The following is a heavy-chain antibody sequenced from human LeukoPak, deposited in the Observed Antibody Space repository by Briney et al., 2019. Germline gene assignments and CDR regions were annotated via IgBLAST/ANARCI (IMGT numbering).Heavy chain of an antibody. J-gene: IGHJ4*02. CDR1: GFTFSSYA. D-gene: IGHD3-22*01. CDR2: ISGSGGST. Sequence: PGGSLRLSCAASGFTFSSYAMSWDRQAPGRGLEWVSAISGSGGSTYYADSVKGRFTISRDNSKNTLYLQMNSLRAEDTAVYYCAKDRVSVYYYDSSGYYYFDYWGQGTLVTVSS. V-gene: IGHV3-23*01. CDR3: AKDRVSVYYYDSSGYYYFDY.